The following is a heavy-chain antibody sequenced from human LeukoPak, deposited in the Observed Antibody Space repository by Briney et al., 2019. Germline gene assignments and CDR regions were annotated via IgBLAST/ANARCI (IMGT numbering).Heavy chain of an antibody. J-gene: IGHJ6*03. CDR1: GGSISSYY. Sequence: KPSETLSLTCTVSGGSISSYYWSWIRQPPGKGLEWIGYIYTSGSTNYNPSLKSRVTISVDTSKNQFSLKLSSVTAADTAVYYCARDADYYYMDVWGKGTTVTVSS. CDR3: ARDADYYYMDV. CDR2: IYTSGST. V-gene: IGHV4-4*09.